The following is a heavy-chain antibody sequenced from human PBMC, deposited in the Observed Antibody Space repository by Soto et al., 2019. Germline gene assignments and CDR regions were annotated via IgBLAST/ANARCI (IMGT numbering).Heavy chain of an antibody. V-gene: IGHV4-59*01. CDR1: GGSISSYY. CDR2: IYYSGST. J-gene: IGHJ3*02. CDR3: ARGRGGWFINQLLNAFDI. Sequence: SETLSLTCTVSGGSISSYYWSWIRQPPGKGLEWIGYIYYSGSTNYNPSLKSRVTISVDTSKNQFSLKLSSVTAADTAVYYCARGRGGWFINQLLNAFDIWGQGTMDTVSS. D-gene: IGHD2-2*01.